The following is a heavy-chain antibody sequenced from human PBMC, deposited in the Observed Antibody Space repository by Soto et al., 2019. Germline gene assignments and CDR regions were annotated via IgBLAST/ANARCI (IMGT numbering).Heavy chain of an antibody. J-gene: IGHJ4*02. CDR3: ARVGPIVATIWNFDY. CDR1: GYSISSGYY. D-gene: IGHD5-12*01. CDR2: IYHSGST. V-gene: IGHV4-38-2*01. Sequence: SSETLSLTCAVPGYSISSGYYWGWIRQPPGKGLEWIGSIYHSGSTYYNPSLKSRVTISVDTSKNQFSLKLSSVTAADTAVYYCARVGPIVATIWNFDYWGQGTLVTVSS.